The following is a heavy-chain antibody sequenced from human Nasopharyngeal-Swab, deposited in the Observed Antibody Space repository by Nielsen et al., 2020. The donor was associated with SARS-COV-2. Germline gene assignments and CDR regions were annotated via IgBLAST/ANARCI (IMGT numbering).Heavy chain of an antibody. D-gene: IGHD7-27*01. V-gene: IGHV3-30-3*01. CDR3: ARDLVGVTGEYYYYYGMDV. CDR1: GFTFSSYA. CDR2: ISYDGSNK. Sequence: GGSLRLSCAASGFTFSSYAMHWVRQAPGKGLEWVAVISYDGSNKYYADSVKGRFTISRDNSKNTLYLQMNSLRAEDTAVYYCARDLVGVTGEYYYYYGMDVWGQGTTVTVSS. J-gene: IGHJ6*02.